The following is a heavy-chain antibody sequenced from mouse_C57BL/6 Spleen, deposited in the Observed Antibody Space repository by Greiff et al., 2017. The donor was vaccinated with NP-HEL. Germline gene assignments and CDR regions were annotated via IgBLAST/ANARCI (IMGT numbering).Heavy chain of an antibody. Sequence: QVQLQQPGAELVKPGASVKMSCKASGYTFTSYWITWVKQRPGQGLEWIGDIYPGSGSTNYNEKFKSKATLTVDTSSSTAYMQLSSLTSEDSAVYYGAREGTAQARSWFAYWGQGTLVTVSA. D-gene: IGHD3-2*02. J-gene: IGHJ3*01. CDR2: IYPGSGST. CDR1: GYTFTSYW. CDR3: AREGTAQARSWFAY. V-gene: IGHV1-55*01.